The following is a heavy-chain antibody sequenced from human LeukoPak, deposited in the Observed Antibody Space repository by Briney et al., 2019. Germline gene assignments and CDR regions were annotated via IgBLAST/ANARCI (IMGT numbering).Heavy chain of an antibody. Sequence: ASVKVSCKASGYTFTSYYMHWVRQAPGQGIEWMGIINPSGGSTSYAQKFQGRVTMTRDMSTSTVYMELSNLRSEDTAVYYCARGDGGNVPWEYWGQGTLVTVSS. D-gene: IGHD4-23*01. CDR1: GYTFTSYY. CDR2: INPSGGST. J-gene: IGHJ4*02. V-gene: IGHV1-46*01. CDR3: ARGDGGNVPWEY.